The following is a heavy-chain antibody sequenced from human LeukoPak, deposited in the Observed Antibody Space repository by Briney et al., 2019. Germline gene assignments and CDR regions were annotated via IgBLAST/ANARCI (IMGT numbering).Heavy chain of an antibody. D-gene: IGHD6-13*01. J-gene: IGHJ4*02. CDR3: ARIGYSSSSIDY. V-gene: IGHV3-7*01. CDR2: IKEDGSIK. Sequence: GGSLRLSCAASGFTFSWYWMSWVRQAPGKGLEWVANIKEDGSIKYYVDSVKGRLTISRDNAKSSVYLQVNSLRAEDTALYYCARIGYSSSSIDYWGQGTLVTVSS. CDR1: GFTFSWYW.